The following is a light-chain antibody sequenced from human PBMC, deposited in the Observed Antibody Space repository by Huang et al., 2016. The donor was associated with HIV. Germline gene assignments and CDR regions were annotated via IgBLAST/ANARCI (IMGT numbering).Light chain of an antibody. CDR1: QGISSY. V-gene: IGKV1-9*01. Sequence: IQLTQSPSSLSASVGDRVTITCRASQGISSYLAWYQQKPGKAPKLLIYAASTLQSGVPSRLSGSGSGTDFSLTISSLQPEDLATYYCQQLSSYPLTFGGGTKVEIK. CDR2: AAS. J-gene: IGKJ4*01. CDR3: QQLSSYPLT.